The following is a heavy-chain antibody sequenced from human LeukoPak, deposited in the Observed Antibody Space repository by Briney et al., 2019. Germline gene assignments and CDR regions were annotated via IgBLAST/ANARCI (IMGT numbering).Heavy chain of an antibody. CDR1: GGSIGSYH. CDR2: VHYTWNT. CDR3: ARVASKGGMDV. Sequence: SETLALTCSVSGGSIGSYHWSWIRQPPGKGLEWIGHVHYTWNTKYNPSLTGRVSISLDRSKNQFSLSLTSVTAADTAVYYCARVASKGGMDVWGQGTTVTVSS. J-gene: IGHJ6*02. V-gene: IGHV4-59*01.